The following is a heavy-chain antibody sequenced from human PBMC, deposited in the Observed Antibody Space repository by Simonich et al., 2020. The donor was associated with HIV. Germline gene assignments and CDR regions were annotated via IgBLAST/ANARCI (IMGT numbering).Heavy chain of an antibody. V-gene: IGHV4-34*01. CDR1: GGSFSGSC. CDR3: ARSADHHYESSGHYFDAFDI. CDR2: IYRSGNT. D-gene: IGHD3-22*01. J-gene: IGHJ3*02. Sequence: QVHLQQWGAGLLEPSETLSLTCAVYGGSFSGSCWSWIRHFPGKGLEWIGEIYRSGNTAYNPSLKRRIIVSVDMSKYQFSLKLNSVTAADTAVYYCARSADHHYESSGHYFDAFDIWGQGTMVTVSS.